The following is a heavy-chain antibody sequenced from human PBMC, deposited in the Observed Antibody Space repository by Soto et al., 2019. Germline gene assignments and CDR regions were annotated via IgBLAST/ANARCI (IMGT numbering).Heavy chain of an antibody. CDR3: ARGIWTMTRGAYYFDN. Sequence: ASVKVSCKASGYTFTSYDINWVRQAPGQGLEYLGWMNPNSGNTGYVQKFQGRVTMTRNSSISTAYMELSSLTSEDTAMYYCARGIWTMTRGAYYFDNWGQGTLVTVSS. CDR2: MNPNSGNT. CDR1: GYTFTSYD. D-gene: IGHD3-10*01. V-gene: IGHV1-8*01. J-gene: IGHJ4*02.